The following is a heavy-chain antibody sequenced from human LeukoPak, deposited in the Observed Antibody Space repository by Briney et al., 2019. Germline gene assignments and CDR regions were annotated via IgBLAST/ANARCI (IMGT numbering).Heavy chain of an antibody. J-gene: IGHJ6*04. Sequence: GSLRLSRAAPGFTFSRYEMNWVRQAPGEGLEWVSYISISGSNIYYADSVEGRFTNSRNNAKNPLYLQMNSLRAEDKAGYYCAELGITMIWGVWGKGTTVTISS. D-gene: IGHD3-22*01. CDR2: ISISGSNI. CDR1: GFTFSRYE. V-gene: IGHV3-48*03. CDR3: AELGITMIWGV.